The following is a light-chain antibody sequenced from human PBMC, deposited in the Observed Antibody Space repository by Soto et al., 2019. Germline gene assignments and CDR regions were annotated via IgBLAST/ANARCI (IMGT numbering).Light chain of an antibody. CDR2: EVS. J-gene: IGLJ2*01. V-gene: IGLV2-14*01. CDR1: TSDGGGYNY. CDR3: SSYTSSGTLVV. Sequence: QSALTQPASVSGSPGQSITISCTGTTSDGGGYNYVSWYQQHPGKAPKLMICEVSNRPSGVSNRFSGSKSGNTASLTISGLQAEDEADYYCSSYTSSGTLVVFGGGTKLTVL.